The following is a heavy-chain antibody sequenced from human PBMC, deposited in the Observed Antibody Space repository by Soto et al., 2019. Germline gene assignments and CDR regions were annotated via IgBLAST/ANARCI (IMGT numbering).Heavy chain of an antibody. V-gene: IGHV1-46*02. Sequence: GASVKVSCKASGYTFNSYYMHWARQAPGQGLGWMGIINPSGGSTSYAQKFQGRVTMTRDTSTSTVYMELSSLRSEDTAVYYCARDGCSSTSCYLYYYYYMDVWGKGTTVTVSS. CDR1: GYTFNSYY. CDR3: ARDGCSSTSCYLYYYYYMDV. D-gene: IGHD2-2*01. CDR2: INPSGGST. J-gene: IGHJ6*03.